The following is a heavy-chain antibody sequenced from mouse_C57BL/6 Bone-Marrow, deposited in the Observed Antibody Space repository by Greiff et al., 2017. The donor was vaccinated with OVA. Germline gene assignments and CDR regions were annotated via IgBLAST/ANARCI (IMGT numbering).Heavy chain of an antibody. J-gene: IGHJ3*01. CDR2: ISDGGSYT. Sequence: EVKLVESGGGLVKPGGSLKLSCAASGFTFSSYAMSWVRQTPEKRLEWVATISDGGSYTYYPDNVKGRFTISRDNAKNNLYLQMSHLKSEDTAMYYCARSSTGTRAWFAYWGQGTLVTVSA. V-gene: IGHV5-4*03. CDR1: GFTFSSYA. CDR3: ARSSTGTRAWFAY. D-gene: IGHD4-1*02.